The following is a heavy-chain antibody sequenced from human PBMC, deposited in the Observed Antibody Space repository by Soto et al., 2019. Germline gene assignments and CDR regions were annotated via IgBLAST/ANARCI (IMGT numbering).Heavy chain of an antibody. J-gene: IGHJ6*02. CDR2: VDWNSGST. CDR3: VKGRDSYEVKFGMDV. CDR1: GFTFDDFA. V-gene: IGHV3-9*01. Sequence: EVQLVESGGGLVQPGRSLRLSCAASGFTFDDFAMHWVRQAPGKGLEWVSGVDWNSGSTAYADSVKGRFTISRDNARNSLYLQMNSLRAEDTALYYCVKGRDSYEVKFGMDVWCQGTTVTVSS. D-gene: IGHD2-21*01.